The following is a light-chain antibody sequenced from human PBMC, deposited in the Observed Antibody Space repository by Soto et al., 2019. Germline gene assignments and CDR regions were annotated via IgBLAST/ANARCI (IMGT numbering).Light chain of an antibody. CDR3: QHYHDYPWT. CDR2: DAS. V-gene: IGKV1-5*01. J-gene: IGKJ1*01. CDR1: QSISAW. Sequence: DIQMTQSPSTLSASVGDRVTITCRASQSISAWSAWYQQKPGEAPTLLIYDASSLESGVPSRFSGGGSETEFTLTISSLQPDDVATYYCQHYHDYPWTFGQGTKVDIK.